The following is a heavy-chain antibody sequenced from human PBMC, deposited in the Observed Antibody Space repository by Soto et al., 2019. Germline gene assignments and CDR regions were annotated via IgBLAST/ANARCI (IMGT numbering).Heavy chain of an antibody. CDR1: GYTFTSYA. V-gene: IGHV1-3*01. J-gene: IGHJ5*02. D-gene: IGHD6-19*01. CDR3: ARGAGGAGTKMAWWFDP. CDR2: INAGNGNA. Sequence: GASVKVSCKASGYTFTSYAMHWVRQAPGQRLEWMGWINAGNGNAKYSQKFQGRVTITRDTSASTAYMELSSLRSEDTAVYYCARGAGGAGTKMAWWFDPWSQGTLVTVSS.